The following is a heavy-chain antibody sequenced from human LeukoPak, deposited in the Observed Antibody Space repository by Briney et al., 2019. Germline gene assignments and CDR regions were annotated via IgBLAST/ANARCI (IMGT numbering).Heavy chain of an antibody. CDR1: GGSISSGGYY. CDR2: IYYSGST. V-gene: IGHV4-31*03. Sequence: PSETLSLTCTVSGGSISSGGYYWSWIRQHPGKGLEWIGYIYYSGSTYYNPSLKSRVTISVDTSKNQFSLKLSSVTAADTAVYYCARAGPMVRETTYYYGMDVWGQGATVTVSS. J-gene: IGHJ6*02. CDR3: ARAGPMVRETTYYYGMDV. D-gene: IGHD3-10*01.